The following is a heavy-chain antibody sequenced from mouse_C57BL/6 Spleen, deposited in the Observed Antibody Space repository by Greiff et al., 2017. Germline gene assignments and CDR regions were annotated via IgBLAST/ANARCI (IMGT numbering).Heavy chain of an antibody. V-gene: IGHV14-4*01. CDR3: TANWERYFDY. D-gene: IGHD4-1*01. CDR2: IDPENGDT. J-gene: IGHJ2*01. Sequence: VQLQESGAELVRPGASVKLSCTASGFNIKDDYMHWVKQRPEQGLEWIGWIDPENGDTEYASKFQGKATITADTSSNTAYLQLSSLTSEDTAVYYCTANWERYFDYWGQGTTLTVSS. CDR1: GFNIKDDY.